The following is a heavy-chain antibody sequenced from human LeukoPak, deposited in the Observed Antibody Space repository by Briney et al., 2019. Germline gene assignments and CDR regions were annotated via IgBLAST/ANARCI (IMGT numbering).Heavy chain of an antibody. J-gene: IGHJ5*02. D-gene: IGHD3-10*01. V-gene: IGHV3-74*01. CDR3: SRDRVLGSGSLDA. CDR1: GFTFSSDW. Sequence: GGSLRLSCAASGFTFSSDWMHWVRQAPGKGLVWVSRIRGDGNDATYADSVKGRFTVSRDNARSTLSLQMNRLTADDTAVSYCSRDRVLGSGSLDAWGQGTLVSVSS. CDR2: IRGDGNDA.